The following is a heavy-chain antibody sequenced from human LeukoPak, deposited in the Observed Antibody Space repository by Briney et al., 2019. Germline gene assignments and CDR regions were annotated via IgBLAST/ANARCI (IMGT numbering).Heavy chain of an antibody. V-gene: IGHV3-7*01. Sequence: GGSLRLSCAASGFTFSYYWMSWVRQAPGKGLEWVANIKQDGSDKYYVDSVKGRSTISRDNAKNSLYLQMNSLRAEDTAVYYCARRRCSSTSCFFDYWGQGTLVTVSS. CDR3: ARRRCSSTSCFFDY. CDR1: GFTFSYYW. D-gene: IGHD2-2*01. CDR2: IKQDGSDK. J-gene: IGHJ4*02.